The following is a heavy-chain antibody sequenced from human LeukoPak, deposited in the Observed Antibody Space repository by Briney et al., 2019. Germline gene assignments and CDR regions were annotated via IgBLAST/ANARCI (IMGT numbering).Heavy chain of an antibody. V-gene: IGHV3-48*04. J-gene: IGHJ4*02. CDR3: ARDYCSGPKCYFIDY. D-gene: IGHD2-15*01. Sequence: GGSLRLSCAASGFTFSNYSMNWVRQAPGKGLEWVSYITSSSTVYAGSVKGRFTISRNNAKNSLFLQMNSLRAEDTAVYYCARDYCSGPKCYFIDYWGQGALVTVSS. CDR2: ITSSSTV. CDR1: GFTFSNYS.